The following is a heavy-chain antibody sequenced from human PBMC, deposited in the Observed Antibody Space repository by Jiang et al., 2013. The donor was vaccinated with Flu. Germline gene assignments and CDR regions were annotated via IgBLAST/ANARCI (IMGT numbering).Heavy chain of an antibody. J-gene: IGHJ4*02. V-gene: IGHV5-51*01. Sequence: KKPGESLKISCKTSGYTFSNYWIGWVAPDARERPGVDGGHLSGDSDTRYRPSFQGQVTISVDKSITTAYLQWSSLKASDTAMYYCARLGLIGEYYFDYWGQGTLVTVSS. D-gene: IGHD3-10*01. CDR2: LSGDSDT. CDR3: ARLGLIGEYYFDY. CDR1: GYTFSNYW.